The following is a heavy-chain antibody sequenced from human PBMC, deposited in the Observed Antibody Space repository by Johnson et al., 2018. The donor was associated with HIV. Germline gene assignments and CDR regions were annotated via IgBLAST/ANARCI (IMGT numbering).Heavy chain of an antibody. CDR1: GFTFSNAW. CDR2: IKSVSDDETK. CDR3: TTPGDRWYTLVGEAAFDI. V-gene: IGHV3-15*01. D-gene: IGHD2-15*01. Sequence: VQLVESGGGLVKPGGSLRLSCAASGFTFSNAWMSWVRQAPGKGLEWVGRIKSVSDDETKDYGSPVKGRFTIPRDDSSNKPYLQMNGLKTEDTAVYYCTTPGDRWYTLVGEAAFDIWGQGTMVTVSS. J-gene: IGHJ3*02.